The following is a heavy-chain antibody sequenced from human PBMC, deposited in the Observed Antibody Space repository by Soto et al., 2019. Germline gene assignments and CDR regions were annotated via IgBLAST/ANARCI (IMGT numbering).Heavy chain of an antibody. D-gene: IGHD2-2*01. J-gene: IGHJ3*02. CDR3: AKWTDTVVEAALAGGAFDI. CDR1: GFSFSTYA. CDR2: ISASGATT. V-gene: IGHV3-23*01. Sequence: EVQLLESGGNLVQPGGSLRLSCAASGFSFSTYALTWVRQVPGKGLEWVSGISASGATTYYADSVKGRFTISRDNSKNTVFLHMTSLRSEDTALYYCAKWTDTVVEAALAGGAFDIWCQGTTVTVSS.